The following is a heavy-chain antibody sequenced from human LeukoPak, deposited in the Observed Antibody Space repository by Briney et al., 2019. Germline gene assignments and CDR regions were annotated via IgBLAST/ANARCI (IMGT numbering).Heavy chain of an antibody. CDR2: INSDGSTT. Sequence: GGSLRLSCAASGFTFSSSWMHWVRQAPGKGLVWVSRINSDGSTTTYADSVKGRFTISRDNAKNTLYLQMNSLRADDTAVYYCARAVGGSSDYWGQRTLVTVSS. CDR1: GFTFSSSW. J-gene: IGHJ4*02. V-gene: IGHV3-74*01. D-gene: IGHD1-26*01. CDR3: ARAVGGSSDY.